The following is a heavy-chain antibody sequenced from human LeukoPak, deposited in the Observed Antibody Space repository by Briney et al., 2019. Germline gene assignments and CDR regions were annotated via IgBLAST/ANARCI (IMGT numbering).Heavy chain of an antibody. D-gene: IGHD1/OR15-1a*01. CDR1: GDSISSNSYY. Sequence: SSETLSLTCIVSGDSISSNSYYWGWIRQPPGKGLEWIGSIYYSGSTYNNPSLKSRVTISVDTSKNQFSLKLNSLTAADTAVYYWARDERNWNNRGYWGQGTLVTVSS. V-gene: IGHV4-39*02. CDR3: ARDERNWNNRGY. J-gene: IGHJ4*02. CDR2: IYYSGST.